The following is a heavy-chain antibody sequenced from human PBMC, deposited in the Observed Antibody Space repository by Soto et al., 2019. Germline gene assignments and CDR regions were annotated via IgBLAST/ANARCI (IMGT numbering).Heavy chain of an antibody. J-gene: IGHJ4*02. CDR3: ARGRRGVLDY. CDR1: GFNFGNFG. Sequence: GGSLRLSCVTSGFNFGNFGMHWVRQAPGKGLEWVTVISNDENIKEDSVGGRFAVARDNAKNTLYLQLTSLRDEDTAMYYCARGRRGVLDYWGQETLVTVSS. CDR2: ISNDENIK. V-gene: IGHV3-33*01. D-gene: IGHD5-12*01.